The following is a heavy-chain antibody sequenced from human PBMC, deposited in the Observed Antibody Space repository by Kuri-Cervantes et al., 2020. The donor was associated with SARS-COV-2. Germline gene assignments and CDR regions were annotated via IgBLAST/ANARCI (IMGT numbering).Heavy chain of an antibody. CDR3: AKDSYSSGWYWFDP. CDR1: GFTFGSDA. CDR2: IDSGGSST. D-gene: IGHD6-19*01. J-gene: IGHJ5*02. V-gene: IGHV3-23*03. Sequence: GGSLRLSCAASGFTFGSDAMSWARQAPGKGLEWVSVIDSGGSSTYYADSVKGRFTISRDNSKNTLYLQMNSLRAEDTAVYYCAKDSYSSGWYWFDPWGQGTLVTVSS.